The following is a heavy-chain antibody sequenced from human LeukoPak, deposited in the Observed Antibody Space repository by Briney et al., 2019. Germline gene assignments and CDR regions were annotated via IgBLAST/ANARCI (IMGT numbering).Heavy chain of an antibody. CDR2: INTDASNT. J-gene: IGHJ4*02. CDR1: GFTFSRFW. CDR3: AGDQSIAGPTTADY. Sequence: PGGSLRLSCAASGFTFSRFWMHWVRQAPGKGLVWVSRINTDASNTIYADSVKGRFTISRDNAKNTLYLQMNSLRAEDTAVYYCAGDQSIAGPTTADYWGQGTLVTVSS. V-gene: IGHV3-74*01. D-gene: IGHD1-26*01.